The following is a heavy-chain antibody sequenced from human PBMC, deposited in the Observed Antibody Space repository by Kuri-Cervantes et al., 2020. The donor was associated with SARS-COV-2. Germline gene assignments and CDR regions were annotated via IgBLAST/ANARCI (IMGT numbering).Heavy chain of an antibody. V-gene: IGHV3-33*01. J-gene: IGHJ4*02. D-gene: IGHD2-2*01. Sequence: GESLKISCAASGFTFSSYGMHWVRQAPGKGLEWVAVIWYDGSNKYYADSVKGRFTISRDNSKNTLYLQMNSLSTEDTAVYYCARDLVPAAMLDYWGQGTLVTVSS. CDR1: GFTFSSYG. CDR3: ARDLVPAAMLDY. CDR2: IWYDGSNK.